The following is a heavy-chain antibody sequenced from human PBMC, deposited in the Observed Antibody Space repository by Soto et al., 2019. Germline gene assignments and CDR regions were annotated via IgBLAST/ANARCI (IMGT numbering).Heavy chain of an antibody. CDR2: IRKDGSKT. D-gene: IGHD6-13*01. Sequence: EVRLVESGGGLVQPGGSLRLSCAASGFTFSSDWMTWVRQAPGKGLEWVANIRKDGSKTSYLDSVRGRFTISRDNAQSSLYLQMDSRRAEDTALYYCARDVSPGTSSLYLDAFDLWGQGTMVTVSS. CDR1: GFTFSSDW. J-gene: IGHJ3*01. V-gene: IGHV3-7*05. CDR3: ARDVSPGTSSLYLDAFDL.